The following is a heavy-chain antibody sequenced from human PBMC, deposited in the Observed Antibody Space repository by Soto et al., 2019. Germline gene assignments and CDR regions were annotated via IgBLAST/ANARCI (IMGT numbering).Heavy chain of an antibody. D-gene: IGHD2-15*01. J-gene: IGHJ6*02. Sequence: QVQLVESGGGVVQPGRSLRLSCAASGFTFSSYGMHWVRQAPGKGLEWVAVIWYDGSNKYYADSVKGRFTISRDNSKNTLYLQMNSLRAEDTAVYYCARGYCSGGSCRKYYYYYGMDVWGQGTTVTVSS. V-gene: IGHV3-33*01. CDR1: GFTFSSYG. CDR3: ARGYCSGGSCRKYYYYYGMDV. CDR2: IWYDGSNK.